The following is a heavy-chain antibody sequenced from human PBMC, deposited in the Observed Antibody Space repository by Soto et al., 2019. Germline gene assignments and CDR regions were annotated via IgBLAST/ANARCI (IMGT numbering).Heavy chain of an antibody. V-gene: IGHV4-31*02. D-gene: IGHD1-26*01. Sequence: SEMLSVTWSVSGGSIGIGGGYWIGMRQHPGKGLEWIGYIYYSGSTYYNPSLKSRVNISVETSKNHFSLKLSSVTAADTAVYYCARDLSGVDAFDIWSQGTMVTV. J-gene: IGHJ3*02. CDR3: ARDLSGVDAFDI. CDR2: IYYSGST. CDR1: GGSIGIGGGY.